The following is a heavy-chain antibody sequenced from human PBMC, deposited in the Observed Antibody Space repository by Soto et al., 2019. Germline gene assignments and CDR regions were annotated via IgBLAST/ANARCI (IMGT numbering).Heavy chain of an antibody. CDR2: ISSSSSYI. CDR3: ARGSSGWLDS. D-gene: IGHD6-19*01. J-gene: IGHJ5*01. V-gene: IGHV3-21*01. CDR1: GFTFSSYS. Sequence: EVQLVESGGGLVKPGGSLRLSCAASGFTFSSYSMNWVRQAPGKGLEWVSSISSSSSYIYYADSVKGRFTISRDNAKTSLYLQMNSLRAEDTAVYYCARGSSGWLDSWGQGTLVTVSA.